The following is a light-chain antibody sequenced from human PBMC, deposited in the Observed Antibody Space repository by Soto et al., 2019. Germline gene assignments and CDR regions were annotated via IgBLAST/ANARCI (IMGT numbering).Light chain of an antibody. CDR1: QSVSSSY. V-gene: IGKV3-20*01. CDR2: GAS. CDR3: HQYGGSPRT. J-gene: IGKJ1*01. Sequence: EIVLTQSPGTLSLSPGERATLSCRASQSVSSSYLAWYQQKPGQAPRLLIYGASSRATGIPDRFSGSGSGTDFTLNISRLEPEDFAVYYCHQYGGSPRTLGQGTKVEIK.